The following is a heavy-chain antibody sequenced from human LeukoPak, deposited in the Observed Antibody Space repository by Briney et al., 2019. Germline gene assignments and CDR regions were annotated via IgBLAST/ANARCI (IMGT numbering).Heavy chain of an antibody. Sequence: PSETLSLTCTVSGDSIRSYYWSWIRQPAGKGLEWIGRVYTSGSTNYNPSLKSRVTMSIDTSKNQFSLKLGSVTAADTAVYYCARSRGWLQSHPLGYWGQGTLVTVSS. CDR3: ARSRGWLQSHPLGY. CDR2: VYTSGST. J-gene: IGHJ4*02. V-gene: IGHV4-4*07. D-gene: IGHD5-24*01. CDR1: GDSIRSYY.